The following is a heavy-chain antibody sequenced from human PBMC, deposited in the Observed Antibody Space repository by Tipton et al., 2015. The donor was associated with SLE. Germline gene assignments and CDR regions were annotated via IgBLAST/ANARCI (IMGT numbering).Heavy chain of an antibody. CDR2: ISGSGDST. CDR3: AKDVLGTLFCYFDR. J-gene: IGHJ4*02. Sequence: SLRLSCSASGFTFNTYAMSWVRQAPGKGLEWVSGISGSGDSTDYLESVKGRFTISRDNSKNTLYLQINSLRVADTARYYCAKDVLGTLFCYFDRWGRGTLVTVSS. D-gene: IGHD1-7*01. V-gene: IGHV3-23*01. CDR1: GFTFNTYA.